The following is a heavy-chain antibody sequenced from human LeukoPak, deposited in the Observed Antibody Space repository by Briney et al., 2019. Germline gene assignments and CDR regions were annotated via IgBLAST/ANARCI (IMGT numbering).Heavy chain of an antibody. CDR1: GFTFITYW. J-gene: IGHJ4*02. Sequence: PGGSLRLSCAASGFTFITYWMSWVRQGPGKGLEWVANIKPDGGDTYYADSVKGRFIISRDNAKNSVDLQMNSLRAEDTAVYYCAGDGIAYWGQGTLVTVSS. CDR3: AGDGIAY. V-gene: IGHV3-7*04. CDR2: IKPDGGDT.